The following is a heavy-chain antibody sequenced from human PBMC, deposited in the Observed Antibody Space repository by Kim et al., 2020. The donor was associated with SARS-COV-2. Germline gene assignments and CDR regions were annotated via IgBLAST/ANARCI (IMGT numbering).Heavy chain of an antibody. J-gene: IGHJ4*02. CDR3: ALAHYGSGSYPPY. D-gene: IGHD3-10*01. CDR2: ISSSGSTI. CDR1: GFTFSSYE. V-gene: IGHV3-48*03. Sequence: GGSLRLSCAASGFTFSSYEMNWVRQAPGKGLEWVSYISSSGSTIYYADSVKGRFTISRDNAKNSLYLQMNSLRAEDTAVYYCALAHYGSGSYPPYWGQGTLVTVSS.